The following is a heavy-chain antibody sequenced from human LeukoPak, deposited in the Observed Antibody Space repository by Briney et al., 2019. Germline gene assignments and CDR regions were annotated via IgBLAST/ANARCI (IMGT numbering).Heavy chain of an antibody. CDR2: ISSSGSTI. CDR1: GFTFSDYY. V-gene: IGHV3-11*01. Sequence: NPGGSLRLSCAASGFTFSDYYMSWIRQAPGKGLEWVSYISSSGSTIYYADSVKGRFTISRDNAKNSLYLQMNSLRAEDTAVYYCAREGSSGWYPVGLALGYWGQGTLVTVSS. D-gene: IGHD6-19*01. J-gene: IGHJ4*02. CDR3: AREGSSGWYPVGLALGY.